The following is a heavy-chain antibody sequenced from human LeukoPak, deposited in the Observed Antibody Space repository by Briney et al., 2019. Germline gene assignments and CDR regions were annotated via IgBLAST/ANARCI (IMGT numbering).Heavy chain of an antibody. D-gene: IGHD5-12*01. J-gene: IGHJ4*02. CDR3: ARGRVGGVATIAFDY. Sequence: GGSLRLSCAASGFTFSSYSMKWVRQAPGKGLEWVAVISYDGSNKYYADSVKGRFTISRDNSKNTLYLQMNSLRAEDTAVYYCARGRVGGVATIAFDYWGQGTLVTVSS. V-gene: IGHV3-30*03. CDR1: GFTFSSYS. CDR2: ISYDGSNK.